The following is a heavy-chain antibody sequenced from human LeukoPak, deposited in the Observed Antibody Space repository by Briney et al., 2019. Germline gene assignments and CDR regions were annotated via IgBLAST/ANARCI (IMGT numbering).Heavy chain of an antibody. CDR1: GFTFSDYY. V-gene: IGHV3-11*04. CDR3: ARVAQLWFGNYY. Sequence: PGGSLRLSCAASGFTFSDYYMTWIRQTPRKGLEWVSYISSSGTTIYYADSVKGRFTISRDNAKNSLYLQMNSLRAEDTAVYYCARVAQLWFGNYYWGQGTLVTVSS. J-gene: IGHJ4*02. CDR2: ISSSGTTI. D-gene: IGHD5-18*01.